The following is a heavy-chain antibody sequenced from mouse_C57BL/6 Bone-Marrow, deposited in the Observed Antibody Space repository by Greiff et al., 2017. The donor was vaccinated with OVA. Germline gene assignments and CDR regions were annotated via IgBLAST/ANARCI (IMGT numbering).Heavy chain of an antibody. J-gene: IGHJ1*03. CDR1: GFTFSDAW. CDR3: TRQGTTVGYFDV. Sequence: EVQGVESGGGLVQPGGSMKLSCAASGFTFSDAWMDWVRQSPEKGLEWVAEIRNKANNHATYYAESVKGRFTISRDDSKSSVYLQMNSLRAEDTGIYYCTRQGTTVGYFDVWGTGTTVTVSS. D-gene: IGHD1-1*01. V-gene: IGHV6-6*01. CDR2: IRNKANNHAT.